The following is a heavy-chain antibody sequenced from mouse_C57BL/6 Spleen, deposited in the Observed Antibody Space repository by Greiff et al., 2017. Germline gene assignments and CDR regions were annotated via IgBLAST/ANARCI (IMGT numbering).Heavy chain of an antibody. V-gene: IGHV1-82*01. CDR2: IYPGDGDT. CDR1: GYAFSSSW. J-gene: IGHJ4*01. Sequence: VKLMESGPELVKPGASVKISCKASGYAFSSSWMNWVKQRPGKGLEWIGRIYPGDGDTNYNGKFKGKATLTADKSSSTAYMQLSSLTSEDSAVYFCARYYGSSHYYAMDYWGQGTSVTVSS. D-gene: IGHD1-1*01. CDR3: ARYYGSSHYYAMDY.